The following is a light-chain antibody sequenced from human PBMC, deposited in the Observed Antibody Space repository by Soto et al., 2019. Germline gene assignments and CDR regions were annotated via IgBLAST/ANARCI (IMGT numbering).Light chain of an antibody. V-gene: IGLV2-23*03. Sequence: QSALTQPASVSGSPGQSITISCTGTSSDIGSYNLVSWFQQHPGKAPKLIIYEGNKRPSGISNRFSGSKSANTASLTISGLQAEDEADYYCFSYAGSGTFVFGTGTKVTV. CDR1: SSDIGSYNL. J-gene: IGLJ1*01. CDR3: FSYAGSGTFV. CDR2: EGN.